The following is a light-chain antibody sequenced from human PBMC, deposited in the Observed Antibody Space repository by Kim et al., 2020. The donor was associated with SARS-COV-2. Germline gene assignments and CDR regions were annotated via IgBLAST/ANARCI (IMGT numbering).Light chain of an antibody. J-gene: IGLJ3*02. CDR2: RNN. CDR3: ATWDDSLNAWV. V-gene: IGLV1-44*01. Sequence: GQRVTISCSGSNSNIGVNTVNWYQQFPGMAPKLLIYRNNQRPSGVPDRFSGSKSGTSASLALSGLLSEDEADYYCATWDDSLNAWVFGGGTQLTVL. CDR1: NSNIGVNT.